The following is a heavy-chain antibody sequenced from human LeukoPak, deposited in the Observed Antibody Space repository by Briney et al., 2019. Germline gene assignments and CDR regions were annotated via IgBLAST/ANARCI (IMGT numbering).Heavy chain of an antibody. CDR2: TYYRSKWNN. CDR3: ARDCSPYDSSGYYYYYGMDV. V-gene: IGHV6-1*01. CDR1: GDSVSSNSTA. D-gene: IGHD3-22*01. J-gene: IGHJ6*02. Sequence: SQTLSLTCAISGDSVSSNSTAWNWISQSPSRGLEWLGRTYYRSKWNNVYAVAVKSRITINPDTSKNQFALQLNSVTPEDTAVYYCARDCSPYDSSGYYYYYGMDVWGQGTTVTVSS.